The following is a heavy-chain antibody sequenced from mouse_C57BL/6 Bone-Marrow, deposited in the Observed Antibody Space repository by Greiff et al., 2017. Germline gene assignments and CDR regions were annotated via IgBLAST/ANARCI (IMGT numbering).Heavy chain of an antibody. D-gene: IGHD2-2*01. Sequence: EVKRVESGGGLVQSGRSLRLSCATSGFTFSDFYMEWVRQAPVKGLEWIAASSNKANDYTTEYSASVKGRFIVSRDTSQSILYLQMNALRAKDTAIYYCSRDAPWGYDAWGQGTTLTVSS. CDR2: SSNKANDYTT. V-gene: IGHV7-1*01. CDR1: GFTFSDFY. CDR3: SRDAPWGYDA. J-gene: IGHJ2*01.